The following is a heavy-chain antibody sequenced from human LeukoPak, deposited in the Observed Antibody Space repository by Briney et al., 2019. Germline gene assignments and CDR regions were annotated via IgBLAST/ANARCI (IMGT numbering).Heavy chain of an antibody. Sequence: GGSLRLSCVASGFSFSSYGMHWVRQAPGKGLEWVAVISYDGSNKYYADSVKGRFTISRDNSKNTLYLQMNSLRAEDTAVYYCAKHRGMDVWGQGTTVTVSS. J-gene: IGHJ6*02. V-gene: IGHV3-30*18. CDR1: GFSFSSYG. CDR3: AKHRGMDV. CDR2: ISYDGSNK.